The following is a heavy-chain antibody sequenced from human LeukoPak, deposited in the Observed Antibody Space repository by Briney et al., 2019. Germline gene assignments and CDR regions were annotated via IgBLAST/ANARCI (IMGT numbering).Heavy chain of an antibody. CDR3: TPVRFPLRFVELLGYNWFDP. CDR2: IKSKTDGGTT. D-gene: IGHD3-10*01. J-gene: IGHJ5*02. CDR1: GFTFSNAW. Sequence: GGSLRLSCAASGFTFSNAWMSWVRQAPGKGLEWVGRIKSKTDGGTTDYAAPVKGRFTISRDDSKNTLYVQMNSLKTEDTAVYYCTPVRFPLRFVELLGYNWFDPWGQGTLVTVSS. V-gene: IGHV3-15*01.